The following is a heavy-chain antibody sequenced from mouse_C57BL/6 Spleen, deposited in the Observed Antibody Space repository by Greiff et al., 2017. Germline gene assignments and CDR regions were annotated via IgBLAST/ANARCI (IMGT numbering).Heavy chain of an antibody. D-gene: IGHD1-1*01. Sequence: QVQLQQSGAELARPGASVKLSCKASGYTFTSYGISWVKQRTGQGLEWIGEIYPRSGNNYYNEKFKGKATLTADKSSSTAYMELRSLTSEDSAVYFCARITTVVAHWYFDVWGTGTTVTVSS. CDR1: GYTFTSYG. V-gene: IGHV1-81*01. J-gene: IGHJ1*03. CDR3: ARITTVVAHWYFDV. CDR2: IYPRSGNN.